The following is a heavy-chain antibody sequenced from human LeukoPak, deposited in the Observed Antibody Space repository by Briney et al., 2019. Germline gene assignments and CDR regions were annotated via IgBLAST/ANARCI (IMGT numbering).Heavy chain of an antibody. J-gene: IGHJ5*02. CDR2: FDPEDGET. V-gene: IGHV1-24*01. CDR1: GYTLTELS. CDR3: ATLQDPFFWSGYSSFRYWFDP. D-gene: IGHD3-3*01. Sequence: ASVKVSCKVSGYTLTELSMHWVRQAPGKGLEWMGGFDPEDGETIYAQKFQGRVTMTTDTSTSTAYMELRSLRSDDTAVYYCATLQDPFFWSGYSSFRYWFDPWGQGTLVTVSS.